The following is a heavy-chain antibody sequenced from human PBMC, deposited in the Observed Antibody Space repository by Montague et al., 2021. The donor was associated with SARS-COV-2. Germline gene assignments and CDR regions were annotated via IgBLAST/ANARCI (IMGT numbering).Heavy chain of an antibody. J-gene: IGHJ4*02. Sequence: SETLSLTCTVSGGSISSSSYYWGWIRQPPGKGLEWIGSIYYSGSTYYNPSLKSRVTISVDTSKNQFSLKLSSVTAADTAVYFCAREWGSYSGRFDYWGQGALVTVSS. V-gene: IGHV4-39*02. CDR1: GGSISSSSYY. CDR3: AREWGSYSGRFDY. D-gene: IGHD1-26*01. CDR2: IYYSGST.